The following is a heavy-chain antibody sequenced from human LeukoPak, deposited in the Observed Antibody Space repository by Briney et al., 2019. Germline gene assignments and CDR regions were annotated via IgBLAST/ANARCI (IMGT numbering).Heavy chain of an antibody. V-gene: IGHV1-46*01. CDR3: ARDKEGSSGWYGNYYYYGMDV. CDR1: GYTFTSYY. Sequence: ASVKVSCKASGYTFTSYYMHWVRQAPGQGLEWMGIINPSGGSTSYAQKFQGRVTMTRDTSTSTVYMELSSLRSEDTAVYYCARDKEGSSGWYGNYYYYGMDVWGQGTTVTVSS. D-gene: IGHD6-19*01. CDR2: INPSGGST. J-gene: IGHJ6*02.